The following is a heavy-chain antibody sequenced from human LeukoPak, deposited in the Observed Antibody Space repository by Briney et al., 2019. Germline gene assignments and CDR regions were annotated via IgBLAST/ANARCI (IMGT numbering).Heavy chain of an antibody. J-gene: IGHJ4*02. V-gene: IGHV3-30-3*01. D-gene: IGHD2-2*01. CDR3: AKDRGGRQLLYFDY. CDR2: ISYDGSNK. Sequence: GGSLRLSCAASGFTFSSYAMHWVRQAPGKGLEWVAVISYDGSNKYYADSVKGRFTISRDNSKNTLYLQMNSLRAEDTAVYYCAKDRGGRQLLYFDYWGQGTLVTVSS. CDR1: GFTFSSYA.